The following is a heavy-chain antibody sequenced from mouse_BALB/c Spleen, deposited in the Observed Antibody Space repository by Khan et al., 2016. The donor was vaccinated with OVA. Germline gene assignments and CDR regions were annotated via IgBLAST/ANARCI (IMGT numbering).Heavy chain of an antibody. CDR3: ARDGSRYNYAMDY. D-gene: IGHD2-3*01. J-gene: IGHJ4*01. V-gene: IGHV3-2*02. CDR1: GYSITSDYA. Sequence: QLEESGPGLVKPSQSLSLTCTVTGYSITSDYAWNWILQFPGNKLEWMGYISYSGSTNYNPALKSRISITRDTSKNQFFLQLNSVTTEDTATYYCARDGSRYNYAMDYWGQGISVTVSS. CDR2: ISYSGST.